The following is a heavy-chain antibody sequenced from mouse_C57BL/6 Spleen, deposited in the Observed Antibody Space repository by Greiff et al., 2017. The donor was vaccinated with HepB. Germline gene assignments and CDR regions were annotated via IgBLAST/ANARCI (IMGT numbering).Heavy chain of an antibody. CDR3: ARQFLDSSGFAWFAY. Sequence: QVQLQQSGAELAKPGASVKLSCKASGYTFTSYWMHWVNQRPGQGLEWIGYINPSSGYTKYNQKFKDKATLTADKSSSTAYMQLSSLTYEDSAVYYCARQFLDSSGFAWFAYWGQGTLVTVSA. CDR1: GYTFTSYW. J-gene: IGHJ3*01. D-gene: IGHD3-2*02. CDR2: INPSSGYT. V-gene: IGHV1-7*01.